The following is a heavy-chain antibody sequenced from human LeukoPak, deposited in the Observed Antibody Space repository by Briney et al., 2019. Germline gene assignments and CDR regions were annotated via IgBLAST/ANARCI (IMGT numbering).Heavy chain of an antibody. CDR2: IIPIFGTA. J-gene: IGHJ5*02. CDR3: ARDEGHSRYYDSSGYPPS. D-gene: IGHD3-22*01. Sequence: SVKVPCKASGGTFSSYAISWVRQAPGQGLEWMGGIIPIFGTANYAQKFQGRVTITADESTSTAYMELSSLRSEDTAVYYCARDEGHSRYYDSSGYPPSWGQGTLVTVSS. V-gene: IGHV1-69*13. CDR1: GGTFSSYA.